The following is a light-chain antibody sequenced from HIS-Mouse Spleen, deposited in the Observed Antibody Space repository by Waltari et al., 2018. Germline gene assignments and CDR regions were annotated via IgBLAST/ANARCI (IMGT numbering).Light chain of an antibody. V-gene: IGLV1-47*01. J-gene: IGLJ2*01. CDR3: AAWDDSLSGV. CDR2: RNN. CDR1: SSNIGSNY. Sequence: QSVLTQPPSASGTPGQRVTISCSGSSSNIGSNYVYWYQQLPGTAPKLLIYRNNRRPSGVPDRFSCSKSGSSASLASSGLRSEDEADYYCAAWDDSLSGVFGGGTKLTVL.